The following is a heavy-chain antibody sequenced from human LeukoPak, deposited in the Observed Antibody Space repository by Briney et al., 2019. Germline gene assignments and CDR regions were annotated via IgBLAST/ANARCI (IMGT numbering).Heavy chain of an antibody. CDR3: ARVQSRGSGSYYQTPMYYFDY. D-gene: IGHD3-10*01. J-gene: IGHJ4*02. CDR2: INAGNGNT. CDR1: GYTFTSYA. V-gene: IGHV1-3*01. Sequence: GASVKVSCKASGYTFTSYAMHWVRQAPGQRLEWMGWINAGNGNTKYSQEFQGRVTITRDTSASTAYMELSSLRSEDTAVYYCARVQSRGSGSYYQTPMYYFDYWGQGTLVTVSS.